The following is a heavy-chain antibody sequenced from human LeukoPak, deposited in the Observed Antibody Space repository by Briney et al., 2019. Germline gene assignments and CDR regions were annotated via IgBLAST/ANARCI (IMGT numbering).Heavy chain of an antibody. D-gene: IGHD6-19*01. CDR3: ARDPWASGWIDP. Sequence: PSETLSLTCTVSGGSISSGDYYWSWIRQPPGKGLEWIGYIYYSGSTYYNPSLKSRVTISVDTSKNQVSLKLNSVTAADTAVYYCARDPWASGWIDPWSQGTLVTVSS. J-gene: IGHJ5*02. CDR1: GGSISSGDYY. CDR2: IYYSGST. V-gene: IGHV4-30-4*01.